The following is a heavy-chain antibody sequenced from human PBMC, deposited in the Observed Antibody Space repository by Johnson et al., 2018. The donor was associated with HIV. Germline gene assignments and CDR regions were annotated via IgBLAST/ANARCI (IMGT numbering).Heavy chain of an antibody. CDR1: GFTFSDYY. V-gene: IGHV3-11*04. CDR3: AKERYMGSTTLADAFDI. D-gene: IGHD1-26*01. Sequence: QVQLVESGGGLVKPGGSLRLSCAASGFTFSDYYMSWIRQAPGKGLEWISYISSSGDTTHYADSVKGRFTISRDNSKNSLYLQMNSLRVEDTAVYYCAKERYMGSTTLADAFDIWGQGTMVTVSS. CDR2: ISSSGDTT. J-gene: IGHJ3*02.